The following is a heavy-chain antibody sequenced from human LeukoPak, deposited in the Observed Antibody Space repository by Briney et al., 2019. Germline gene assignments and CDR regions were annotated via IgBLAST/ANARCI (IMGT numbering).Heavy chain of an antibody. CDR2: INHSGST. J-gene: IGHJ4*02. CDR1: GGSFSGYY. CDR3: ARGGILTGYYNRRQYYFDY. Sequence: SETLSLTCAVYGGSFSGYYWSWIRQPPGKGLGWIGEINHSGSTNYNPSLKSRVTISVDTSKNQFSLKLSSVTAADTAVYYCARGGILTGYYNRRQYYFDYWGQGTLVTVSS. V-gene: IGHV4-34*01. D-gene: IGHD3-9*01.